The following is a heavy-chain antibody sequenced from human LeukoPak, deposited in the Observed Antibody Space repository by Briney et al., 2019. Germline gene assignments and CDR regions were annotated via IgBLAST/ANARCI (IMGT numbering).Heavy chain of an antibody. J-gene: IGHJ3*02. CDR1: GGSISSSSYY. D-gene: IGHD3-16*01. Sequence: SETLSLTCTVSGGSISSSSYYWGWIRQPPGKGLEWIGSIYHSGNTYYNPSLNSPVTISVDTSKNHFSLKLTSVTAADTAMYYCARIMMRNYGQSDAFDIWGQGTMVTVSS. CDR2: IYHSGNT. V-gene: IGHV4-39*02. CDR3: ARIMMRNYGQSDAFDI.